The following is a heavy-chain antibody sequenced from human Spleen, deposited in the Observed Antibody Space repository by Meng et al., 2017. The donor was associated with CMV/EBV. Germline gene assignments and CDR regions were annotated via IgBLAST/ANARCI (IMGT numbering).Heavy chain of an antibody. D-gene: IGHD5/OR15-5a*01. V-gene: IGHV1-2*02. CDR3: ARDVLRLYYYYGMDV. J-gene: IGHJ6*02. CDR2: INPNSGGT. Sequence: ASVQVSCKASGYTFTDYYLHWVRQAPGQGLEWMGWINPNSGGTNYAQRFQGRVTMTRDTSISTAFMELSRLRSDDTAVYYCARDVLRLYYYYGMDVWGQGTTVTVSS. CDR1: GYTFTDYY.